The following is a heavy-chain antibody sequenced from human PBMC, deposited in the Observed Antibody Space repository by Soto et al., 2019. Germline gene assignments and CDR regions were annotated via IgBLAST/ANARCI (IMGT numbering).Heavy chain of an antibody. D-gene: IGHD3-10*01. J-gene: IGHJ4*02. Sequence: LSLTCAVSGGSISSGGYSWSWIRQPPGKGLEWIGYIYHSGSTYYNSSLKSRVTISVDTSKNQFSLKLSSVTAADTAVYYCARNYGPGYTFDYWGQGTLVTVSS. CDR2: IYHSGST. V-gene: IGHV4-30-2*01. CDR3: ARNYGPGYTFDY. CDR1: GGSISSGGYS.